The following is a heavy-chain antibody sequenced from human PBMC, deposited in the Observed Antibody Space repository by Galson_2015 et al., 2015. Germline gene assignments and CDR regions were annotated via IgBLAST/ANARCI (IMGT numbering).Heavy chain of an antibody. V-gene: IGHV3-33*01. D-gene: IGHD3-22*01. J-gene: IGHJ3*02. CDR1: GFTFSSYG. CDR3: RVDSSVDDAFDI. CDR2: IWYDGSNK. Sequence: SLRLSCAASGFTFSSYGMHWVRQAPGKGLEWVAVIWYDGSNKYYADSVKGRFTISRDNSKNTLYLQMNSLRAEDTAVYYCRVDSSVDDAFDIWGQGTMVTVSS.